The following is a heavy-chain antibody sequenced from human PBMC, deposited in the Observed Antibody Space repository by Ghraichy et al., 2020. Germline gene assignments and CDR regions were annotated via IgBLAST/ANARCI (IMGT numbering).Heavy chain of an antibody. D-gene: IGHD1-26*01. CDR2: IYHSGST. CDR3: ARVVQESYTVAHFDY. J-gene: IGHJ4*02. V-gene: IGHV4-38-2*02. Sequence: SETLSLTCTVSGYSICSGYYWGWIRQPPGKGLEWIGSIYHSGSTYYNPSLKSRVTISVDTSKNQFSLKLSSVTAADTAVYYCARVVQESYTVAHFDYWGQGTLVTVSS. CDR1: GYSICSGYY.